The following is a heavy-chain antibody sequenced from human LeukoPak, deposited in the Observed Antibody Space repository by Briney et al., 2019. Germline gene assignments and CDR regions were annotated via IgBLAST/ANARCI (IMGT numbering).Heavy chain of an antibody. CDR1: GFTFSSYA. D-gene: IGHD6-13*01. CDR2: ISYDGSNK. Sequence: PGGSLRLSCAASGFTFSSYAMHWVRQAPGKGLEWVAVISYDGSNKYYADSVKGRFTTSRDNSKNTLYLQMNSLRAEDTAVYYCARAKAARGDFDYWGQGTLVTVSS. V-gene: IGHV3-30*01. CDR3: ARAKAARGDFDY. J-gene: IGHJ4*02.